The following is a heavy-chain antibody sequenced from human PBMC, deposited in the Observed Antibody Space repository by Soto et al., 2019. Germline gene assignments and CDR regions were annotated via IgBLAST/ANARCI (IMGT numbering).Heavy chain of an antibody. Sequence: SGPTLVNPTQTLTLTCTFPGFSLSTSGMCVSWIRQPPGKALKWLALIDWDDDKYYSTSLKTRLTISKDTSKNQVVLTMTNMDPVDTATYYCARKIGRYGDYPNWFDPWGQGTLVTVSS. CDR3: ARKIGRYGDYPNWFDP. J-gene: IGHJ5*02. D-gene: IGHD4-17*01. CDR2: IDWDDDK. V-gene: IGHV2-70*01. CDR1: GFSLSTSGMC.